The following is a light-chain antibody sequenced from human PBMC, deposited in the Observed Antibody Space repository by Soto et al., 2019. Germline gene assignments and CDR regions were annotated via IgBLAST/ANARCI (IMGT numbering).Light chain of an antibody. V-gene: IGLV1-40*01. CDR3: QSYDSSLSGWV. J-gene: IGLJ3*02. CDR1: SCNSGAGYD. CDR2: GNS. Sequence: QSVLTQPPSVSGAPGQRVTISCTGSSCNSGAGYDVHWYQQLPGTAPKLLIYGNSNRPSGVPDRFSGSKSGTSASLAITGLQAEDEADYYCQSYDSSLSGWVYGGGTKLTVL.